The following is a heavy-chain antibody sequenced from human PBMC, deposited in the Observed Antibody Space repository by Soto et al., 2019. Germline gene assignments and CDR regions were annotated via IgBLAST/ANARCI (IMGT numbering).Heavy chain of an antibody. CDR2: INPSAGKPSGDST. CDR3: AKSSSWYDGGSRYFDY. CDR1: GYTFTSYY. Sequence: ASVKVSCKASGYTFTSYYVHWVRQAPGQGLEWMGIINPSAGKPSGDSTSFAEKFQGRVTMTRDTSTTTVYMELSGLRSDDTAVYYCAKSSSWYDGGSRYFDYWGQGTQVTVSS. V-gene: IGHV1-46*01. D-gene: IGHD6-13*01. J-gene: IGHJ4*02.